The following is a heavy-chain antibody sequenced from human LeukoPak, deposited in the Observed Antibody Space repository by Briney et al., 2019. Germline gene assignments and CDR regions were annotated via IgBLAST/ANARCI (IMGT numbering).Heavy chain of an antibody. V-gene: IGHV1-8*01. CDR1: RYTFTSYD. CDR2: MNPNSGNT. J-gene: IGHJ6*03. Sequence: ASVKVSCKASRYTFTSYDINWVRQATGQGLEWMGWMNPNSGNTGYAQKFQGRVTMTRNTSISTAYMELSSLRSEDTAVYHCARGKSDCTNGVCYRDYYYYMDVWGRGTTVTVSS. CDR3: ARGKSDCTNGVCYRDYYYYMDV. D-gene: IGHD2-8*01.